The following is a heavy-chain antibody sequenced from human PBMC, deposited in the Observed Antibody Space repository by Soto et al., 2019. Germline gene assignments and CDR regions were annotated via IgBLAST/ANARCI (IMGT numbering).Heavy chain of an antibody. CDR2: VSHDGTDQ. CDR3: ARTIHGDSTGAFDY. D-gene: IGHD2-21*02. CDR1: GFTFRHSG. Sequence: QVQLVESGGGVVQPGRSLKLSCEASGFTFRHSGMHWVRQTPGKGLEWVALVSHDGTDQYYADSVKGRFTISRDNFKNTLYLQMNSLRSDDTAVYYCARTIHGDSTGAFDYWGLDTLVTVSS. J-gene: IGHJ4*02. V-gene: IGHV3-30*03.